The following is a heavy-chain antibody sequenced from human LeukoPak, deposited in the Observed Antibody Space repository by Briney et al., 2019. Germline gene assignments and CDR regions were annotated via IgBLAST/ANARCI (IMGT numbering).Heavy chain of an antibody. CDR1: GFSLDDYA. V-gene: IGHV3-43*02. J-gene: IGHJ4*02. Sequence: GGSLRLSCAASGFSLDDYAMHWVRQAPGKGLEWVSLISGDGRNTYYADSVKGRFTISRDNSRNSLYLQMNGLRTEDTAVYYCAKDSKSDYWGQGTLVTVSS. CDR2: ISGDGRNT. CDR3: AKDSKSDY.